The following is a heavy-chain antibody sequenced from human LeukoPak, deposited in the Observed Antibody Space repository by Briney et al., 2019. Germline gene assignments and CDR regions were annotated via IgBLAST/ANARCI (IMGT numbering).Heavy chain of an antibody. CDR2: ISYDGSNK. CDR1: GFAFSSHA. D-gene: IGHD3-3*01. CDR3: ARSYDFWSGYFDSAFDY. Sequence: SGGSLRLSCAASGFAFSSHAMHWVRQAPGKGLEWVAVISYDGSNKYYADSVKGRFTISRDNSKNTLYLQMNSLRTEDTAVYYCARSYDFWSGYFDSAFDYWGQGTLVTVSS. V-gene: IGHV3-30*04. J-gene: IGHJ4*01.